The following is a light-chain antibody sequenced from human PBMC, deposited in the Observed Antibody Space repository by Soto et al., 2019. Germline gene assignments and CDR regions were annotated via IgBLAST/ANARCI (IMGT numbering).Light chain of an antibody. CDR1: QGVGST. Sequence: ELVLTQSPATLSVSPGERATLSCRASQGVGSTLAWYQQEPGRAPRLLIYDAPTRATGIPARFSGAGSGTEFTLTISSLQSDDFEVYYCQHYLTWPLTFGGGTKVDIK. V-gene: IGKV3-15*01. J-gene: IGKJ4*01. CDR3: QHYLTWPLT. CDR2: DAP.